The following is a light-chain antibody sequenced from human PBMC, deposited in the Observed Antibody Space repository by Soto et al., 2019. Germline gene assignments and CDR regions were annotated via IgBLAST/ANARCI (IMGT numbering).Light chain of an antibody. CDR3: QQYGSSRRT. CDR2: GAS. CDR1: QNIRSSY. V-gene: IGKV3-20*01. Sequence: VVRTHAPASPSASPGDIVTLSCRASQNIRSSYLAWYQQKPGQAPRLLIYGASSRATGIPDRFSGSGSGTDFTLTISRLEPEDFAVYYCQQYGSSRRTFGQGTKV. J-gene: IGKJ1*01.